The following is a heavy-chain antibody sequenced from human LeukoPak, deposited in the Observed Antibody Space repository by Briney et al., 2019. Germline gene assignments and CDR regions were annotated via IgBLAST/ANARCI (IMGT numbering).Heavy chain of an antibody. D-gene: IGHD3-16*01. V-gene: IGHV1-8*03. J-gene: IGHJ4*02. CDR2: MNPKSNNR. Sequence: ASVKVSCKASGYTFTNYDVNWVRRATGQGLEWMGRMNPKSNNRGYAQKFQGRVTITTDTSISTAYMELSSLRSDDTAVYYCARDPEDRGGVDYWGQGTLVTVSS. CDR3: ARDPEDRGGVDY. CDR1: GYTFTNYD.